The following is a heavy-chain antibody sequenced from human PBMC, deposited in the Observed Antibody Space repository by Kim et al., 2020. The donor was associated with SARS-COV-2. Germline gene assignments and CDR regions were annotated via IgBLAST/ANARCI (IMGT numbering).Heavy chain of an antibody. D-gene: IGHD6-13*01. CDR3: ARGAAADDAFDI. Sequence: NHAQKLQGRVTMTTDTSTSTAYMELRSLGSDDTAVYYCARGAAADDAFDIWGQGTMVTVSS. V-gene: IGHV1-18*01. J-gene: IGHJ3*02.